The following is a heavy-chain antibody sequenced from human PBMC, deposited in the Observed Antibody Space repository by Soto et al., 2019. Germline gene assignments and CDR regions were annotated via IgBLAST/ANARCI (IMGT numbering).Heavy chain of an antibody. J-gene: IGHJ4*02. CDR2: ISGSGGST. D-gene: IGHD3-3*01. V-gene: IGHV3-23*01. Sequence: PGGSLRLSCAASGFTFSSYAMSWVRQAPGKGLEWVSAISGSGGSTYYADSVKGRFTISRDNSKNTLYLQMNSLRAEDTAVYYCAKDRPMSSGVVILLDYWGQGTLVTVSS. CDR1: GFTFSSYA. CDR3: AKDRPMSSGVVILLDY.